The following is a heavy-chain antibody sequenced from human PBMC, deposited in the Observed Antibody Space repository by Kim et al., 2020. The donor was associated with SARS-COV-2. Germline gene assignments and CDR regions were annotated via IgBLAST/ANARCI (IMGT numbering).Heavy chain of an antibody. J-gene: IGHJ6*02. CDR1: GGTFSSYA. D-gene: IGHD3-9*01. CDR3: ARGHGGDILTIPGRYYYGMDV. V-gene: IGHV1-69*13. CDR2: IIPIFGTA. Sequence: SVKVSCKDSGGTFSSYAISWVRQAPGQGLEWMGGIIPIFGTANYAQKFQGRVTITADESTSTAYMELSSLRSEETAVYYCARGHGGDILTIPGRYYYGMDVWGQGTTVTVSS.